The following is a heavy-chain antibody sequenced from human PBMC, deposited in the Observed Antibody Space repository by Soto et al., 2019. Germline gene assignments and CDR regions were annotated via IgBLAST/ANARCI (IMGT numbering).Heavy chain of an antibody. CDR2: ISYDGSNK. V-gene: IGHV3-30*03. Sequence: PGGSLRLSCAASGFTFSSYGMHWVRQAPGKGLEWVAVISYDGSNKYYADSVKGRFTISRDNSKNTLYLQMNSLRAEDTAVYYCARPLDADSSGYYYGDAFDIWGQGTMVTVSS. CDR1: GFTFSSYG. J-gene: IGHJ3*02. CDR3: ARPLDADSSGYYYGDAFDI. D-gene: IGHD3-22*01.